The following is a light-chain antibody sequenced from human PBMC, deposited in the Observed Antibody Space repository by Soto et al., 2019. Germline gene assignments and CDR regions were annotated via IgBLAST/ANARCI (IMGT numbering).Light chain of an antibody. CDR3: SSYSGSGTLVV. J-gene: IGLJ3*02. CDR1: SSDIGGYNY. V-gene: IGLV2-14*03. Sequence: QSALTQPASVSGSPGQSITISCTGTSSDIGGYNYVSWYQQYPGKAPKLLIYDVSDRPSGVSSRFSGSKSGNTASLTISGLQAEDEGDYYCSSYSGSGTLVVFGGGNKGTVL. CDR2: DVS.